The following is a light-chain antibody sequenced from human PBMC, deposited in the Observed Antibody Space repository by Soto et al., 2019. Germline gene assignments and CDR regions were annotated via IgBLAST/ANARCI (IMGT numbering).Light chain of an antibody. CDR3: QQGYSTTPIT. Sequence: DIQMTQSPSSLSAAIGDRVTITCQASQSIKNYLNWYQHKPGAAPKLLIFGASNLESGVPSRFSGSGSGTEFTLSISSLQPEDFAAYYCQQGYSTTPITLGQGTRLEIK. V-gene: IGKV1-39*01. CDR1: QSIKNY. J-gene: IGKJ5*01. CDR2: GAS.